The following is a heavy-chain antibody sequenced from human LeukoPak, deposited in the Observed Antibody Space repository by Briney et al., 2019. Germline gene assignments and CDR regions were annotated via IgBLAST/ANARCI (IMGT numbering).Heavy chain of an antibody. D-gene: IGHD2-21*02. J-gene: IGHJ4*02. Sequence: GGSLRLSCAASGFTFRTYSMNWVRQAPGKGLEWVSYISSSSSTIQYADSVKGRFTISRDNAKNSLYLQMNSLRDEDTAVYYCARDQHCGGDCYWVFDYWGQGTLVTVSS. CDR1: GFTFRTYS. V-gene: IGHV3-48*02. CDR3: ARDQHCGGDCYWVFDY. CDR2: ISSSSSTI.